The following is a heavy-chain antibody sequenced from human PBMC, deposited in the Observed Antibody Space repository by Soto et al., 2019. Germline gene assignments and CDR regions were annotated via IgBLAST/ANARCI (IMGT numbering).Heavy chain of an antibody. J-gene: IGHJ5*02. CDR1: GFTFSSYG. V-gene: IGHV3-33*01. CDR3: ARDPKVGRNWFDP. CDR2: IWYDGSNK. D-gene: IGHD3-10*01. Sequence: GGSLRLSCAASGFTFSSYGMHWVRQAPGKGLEWVAVIWYDGSNKYYADSVKGRFTISRDNSKNTLYLQMNSLRAEDTAVYYCARDPKVGRNWFDPWGQGTLVTVSS.